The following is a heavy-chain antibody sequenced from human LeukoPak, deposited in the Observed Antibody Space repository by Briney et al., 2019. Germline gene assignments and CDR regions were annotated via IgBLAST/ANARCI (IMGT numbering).Heavy chain of an antibody. V-gene: IGHV4-4*02. J-gene: IGHJ5*02. CDR1: GGSISSSNW. CDR2: IYHSGSA. Sequence: SETLSLTCAVSGGSISSSNWWSWVRQPPGKGLEWIGEIYHSGSANYNPSLKSRVTISVDKSKNQFSLKLSPVTAADTAVYYCARETSGNWFDPWGQGTLVTVSS. CDR3: ARETSGNWFDP. D-gene: IGHD3-10*01.